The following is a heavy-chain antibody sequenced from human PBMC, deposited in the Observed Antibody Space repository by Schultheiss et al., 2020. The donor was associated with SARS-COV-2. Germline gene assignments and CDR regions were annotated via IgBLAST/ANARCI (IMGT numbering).Heavy chain of an antibody. CDR3: ARGLGYCSSTSCYNWFDP. D-gene: IGHD2-2*02. J-gene: IGHJ5*02. CDR1: GGSISSYY. V-gene: IGHV4-59*08. Sequence: SETLSLTCTVSGGSISSYYWSWIRQPPGKGLEWIGYIYYSGSTNYNPSLKSRVTISVDTSKNQFSLKLSSVTAADTPVYYCARGLGYCSSTSCYNWFDPWGQGTLVTVSS. CDR2: IYYSGST.